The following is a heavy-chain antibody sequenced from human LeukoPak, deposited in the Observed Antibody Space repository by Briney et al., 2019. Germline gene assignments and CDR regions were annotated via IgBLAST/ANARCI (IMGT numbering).Heavy chain of an antibody. D-gene: IGHD6-6*01. J-gene: IGHJ5*02. CDR2: IYTSGST. CDR3: ARDHGSSGWFDP. Sequence: SQTLSLTCTVSGGSISSGSYYWSWIRQPAGKGLEWIGRIYTSGSTNYNPSLKSRVTISVDTSKNQFSLKLSSVTAADTAVYYCARDHGSSGWFDPWGQGTLVTVSS. V-gene: IGHV4-61*02. CDR1: GGSISSGSYY.